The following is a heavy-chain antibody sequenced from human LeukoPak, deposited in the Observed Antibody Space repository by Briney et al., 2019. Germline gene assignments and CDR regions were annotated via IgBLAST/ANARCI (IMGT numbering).Heavy chain of an antibody. CDR1: GFTFSSYG. CDR2: ISSSSGSI. J-gene: IGHJ6*03. Sequence: GGSLRLSCAASGFTFSSYGMNWVRQAPGKGLEWVSYISSSSGSIYYADSVKGRFTISRDNAKNSLYLQMNSLRAEDTAVYYCASVRRIQLSYSDYYYMDVWGKGTTVTVSS. V-gene: IGHV3-48*01. D-gene: IGHD1-1*01. CDR3: ASVRRIQLSYSDYYYMDV.